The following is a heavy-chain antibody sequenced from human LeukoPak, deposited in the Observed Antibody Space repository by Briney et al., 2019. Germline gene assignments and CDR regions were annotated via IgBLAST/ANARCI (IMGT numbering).Heavy chain of an antibody. CDR3: TTQRSRITMVRGVIRSDH. J-gene: IGHJ4*02. V-gene: IGHV3-15*01. Sequence: GGSLRLSCAASGFTFTNAWMSWVRQGPGKGLEWVGRIKSKTDGGTTDYAAPVKGRFTISRDDSKNTLYLQMNSLKTEDTAVYYCTTQRSRITMVRGVIRSDHWGQGTLVTVSS. CDR1: GFTFTNAW. D-gene: IGHD3-10*01. CDR2: IKSKTDGGTT.